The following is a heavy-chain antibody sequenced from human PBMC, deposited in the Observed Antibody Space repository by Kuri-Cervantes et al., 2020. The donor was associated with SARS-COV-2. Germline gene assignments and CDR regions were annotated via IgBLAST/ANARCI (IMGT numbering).Heavy chain of an antibody. J-gene: IGHJ4*02. CDR1: GFTFSSYS. V-gene: IGHV3-21*01. D-gene: IGHD3-3*01. Sequence: GGSLRLSCAASGFTFSSYSMNWFRQAPGKGLEWVSSISSSSYIYYADSVKGRFTISRDNAKNSLYLQMNSLRAEDTAVYYCARADFWSGYYIDYWGQGTLVTVSS. CDR3: ARADFWSGYYIDY. CDR2: ISSSSYI.